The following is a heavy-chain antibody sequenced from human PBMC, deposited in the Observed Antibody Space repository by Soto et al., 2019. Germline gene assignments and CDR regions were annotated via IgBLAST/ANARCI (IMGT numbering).Heavy chain of an antibody. CDR3: ARDMVAIVPATDFYGMDV. CDR2: MYHSGSA. J-gene: IGHJ6*02. Sequence: QVQLQESGPGLVKPSETLSLTCTVSGGSISRYYWNWIRQPPGKGLEWIGYMYHSGSANYNPSLTSRVAISVDTSKNQFSLKLTSVTAADTAVYYCARDMVAIVPATDFYGMDVWGPGTTVTVSS. CDR1: GGSISRYY. V-gene: IGHV4-59*01. D-gene: IGHD3-10*01.